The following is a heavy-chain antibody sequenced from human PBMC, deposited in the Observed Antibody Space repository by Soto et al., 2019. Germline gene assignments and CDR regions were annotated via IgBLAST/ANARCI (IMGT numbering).Heavy chain of an antibody. Sequence: EVQLVESGGGLVQPGGSLRLSCAASGFTFSSYWMHWVRQAPGKGLVWVSRINSDGSSTSYADSVKGRVTISRDNAKNTLYLQMNSLRAEDTAVYYCARDLDCSGGSCHWGGMDAWGQWTTVTVSS. V-gene: IGHV3-74*01. J-gene: IGHJ6*02. D-gene: IGHD2-15*01. CDR2: INSDGSST. CDR3: ARDLDCSGGSCHWGGMDA. CDR1: GFTFSSYW.